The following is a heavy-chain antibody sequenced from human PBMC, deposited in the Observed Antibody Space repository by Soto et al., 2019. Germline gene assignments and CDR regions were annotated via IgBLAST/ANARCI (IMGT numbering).Heavy chain of an antibody. V-gene: IGHV3-30*03. J-gene: IGHJ4*02. CDR2: ISYDGSNK. CDR1: GFVFSTYG. CDR3: AIDGRLYDSAGYYPMY. D-gene: IGHD3-22*01. Sequence: QVQLVESGGGVAQPGRSLRLSCVASGFVFSTYGMHWVRQAPGEGLEWVAFISYDGSNKYYADSVKGRFTISRDNSQKTLYLQMSSLGDEDSAVYFCAIDGRLYDSAGYYPMYWGQGSLVTVSS.